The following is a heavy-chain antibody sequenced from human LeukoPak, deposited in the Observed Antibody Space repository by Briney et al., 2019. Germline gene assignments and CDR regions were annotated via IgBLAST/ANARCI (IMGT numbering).Heavy chain of an antibody. V-gene: IGHV3-21*01. CDR2: ISSSSSYI. D-gene: IGHD1-26*01. CDR3: ARGIVGATTLPDY. J-gene: IGHJ4*02. Sequence: PGGSLRLSCAASGFTFSSYSMNWVRQAPGKGLEWVSSISSSSSYICYADSVKGRFTISRDDAKNSLYLQMNSLRAEDTAVYYCARGIVGATTLPDYWGQGTLVTVSS. CDR1: GFTFSSYS.